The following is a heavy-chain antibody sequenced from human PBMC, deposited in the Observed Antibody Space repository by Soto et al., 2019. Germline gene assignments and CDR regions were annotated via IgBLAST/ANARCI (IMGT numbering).Heavy chain of an antibody. CDR1: GFTFSTYS. J-gene: IGHJ4*02. Sequence: GGSLRLSCAASGFTFSTYSMNWVRQAPGKGLEWVSYISSSSSTIYYADSVKGRFTISRDNAKKSLYLQMNSLRAEDTAVYYCSRLRSYYDSASLISYLDSWGQGTLVTVSS. CDR2: ISSSSSTI. V-gene: IGHV3-48*01. CDR3: SRLRSYYDSASLISYLDS. D-gene: IGHD3-10*01.